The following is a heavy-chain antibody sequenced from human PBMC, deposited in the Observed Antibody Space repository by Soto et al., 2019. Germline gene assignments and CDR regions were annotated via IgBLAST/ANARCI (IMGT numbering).Heavy chain of an antibody. CDR1: GFTFSIYW. Sequence: PGGSLRLSCAASGFTFSIYWMHWVRQAPGKGLVWVSRINSDGSSTSYADSVKGRFTISRDNAKNTLYLQMNSLRAEDTAVYYCARDRKDYDFWSGYWKRNYYGMDVWGQGTTVTVSS. J-gene: IGHJ6*02. D-gene: IGHD3-3*01. V-gene: IGHV3-74*01. CDR3: ARDRKDYDFWSGYWKRNYYGMDV. CDR2: INSDGSST.